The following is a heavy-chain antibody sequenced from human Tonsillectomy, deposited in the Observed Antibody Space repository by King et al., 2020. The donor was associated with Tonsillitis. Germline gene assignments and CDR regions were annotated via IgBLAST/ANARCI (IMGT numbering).Heavy chain of an antibody. J-gene: IGHJ4*02. CDR1: GYRFTGHD. Sequence: VQLVESGPEVKKPGAAVKVSCKASGYRFTGHDINWVRQAPGQGLEWLGWMNPNSGNTGYAQKFQGRVTMTRDTSISTAYMELSSLRSDDTAVYYCAAALSYYNPSAYYPFDYWGQGTLLTVSS. V-gene: IGHV1-8*01. CDR3: AAALSYYNPSAYYPFDY. D-gene: IGHD3-22*01. CDR2: MNPNSGNT.